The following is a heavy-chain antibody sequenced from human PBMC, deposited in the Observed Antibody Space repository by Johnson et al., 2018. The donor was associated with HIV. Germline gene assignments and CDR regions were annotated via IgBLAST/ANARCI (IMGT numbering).Heavy chain of an antibody. CDR2: ISYDGSDK. Sequence: QVQLVESGGGVVQPGRSLRLSCAASGFTFSSYAMHWVRQAPGKGLEWVAVISYDGSDKYYADSVKGRFTISRDSSKNTLYLEMNSMRPEDMAVYYCAKDLRVFDWFNAYDAFDIWGQGTMVTVSS. CDR3: AKDLRVFDWFNAYDAFDI. CDR1: GFTFSSYA. V-gene: IGHV3-30*04. J-gene: IGHJ3*02. D-gene: IGHD3-9*01.